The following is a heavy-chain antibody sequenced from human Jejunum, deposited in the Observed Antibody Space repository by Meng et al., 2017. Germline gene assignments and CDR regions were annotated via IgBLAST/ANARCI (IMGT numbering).Heavy chain of an antibody. CDR1: ANSFTNYY. Sequence: ASVKVSCKASANSFTNYYMHWVRQAPGQGLEWIGLLDPNTGGTYYAQNFQGWVTLTRDTSISTAYLDLSSLTSDDTAVYYCAGSNSAAYPYYWGQGTLVTVSS. V-gene: IGHV1-2*04. CDR2: LDPNTGGT. J-gene: IGHJ4*02. CDR3: AGSNSAAYPYY. D-gene: IGHD1-1*01.